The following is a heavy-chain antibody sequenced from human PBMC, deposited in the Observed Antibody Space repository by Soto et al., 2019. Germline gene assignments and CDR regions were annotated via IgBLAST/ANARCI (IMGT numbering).Heavy chain of an antibody. J-gene: IGHJ4*02. Sequence: PGGSLRLACTASGFTFGYYAMSWVRQAPGKGLEWVGFIRSKAYGGTTEYAASVKGRFTISRDDSKSIAYLQMNSLKTEDTAVYYRTRDWNYYDSSGYYSLYYFDYWGQGTLVTISS. CDR2: IRSKAYGGTT. CDR1: GFTFGYYA. CDR3: TRDWNYYDSSGYYSLYYFDY. V-gene: IGHV3-49*04. D-gene: IGHD3-22*01.